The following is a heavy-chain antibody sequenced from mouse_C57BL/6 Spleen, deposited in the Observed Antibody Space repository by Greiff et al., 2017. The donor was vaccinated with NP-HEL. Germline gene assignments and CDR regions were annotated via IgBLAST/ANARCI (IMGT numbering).Heavy chain of an antibody. J-gene: IGHJ3*01. D-gene: IGHD4-1*01. Sequence: VQLQQSGAELVRPGASVKLSCTASGFNIKDDYMHWVKQRPEQGLEWIGWIDPENGDTEYASKFQGKATITTDTSSNTAYLQLSSLTSDDTAVYYCTTGLDWFAYWGQGTLVTVSA. CDR3: TTGLDWFAY. CDR1: GFNIKDDY. CDR2: IDPENGDT. V-gene: IGHV14-4*01.